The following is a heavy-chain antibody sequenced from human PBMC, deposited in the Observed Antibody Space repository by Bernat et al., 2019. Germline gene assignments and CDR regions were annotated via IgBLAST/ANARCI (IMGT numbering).Heavy chain of an antibody. V-gene: IGHV3-30*18. J-gene: IGHJ3*02. Sequence: QVQLVESGGGVVQPGRSLRLSCAASGSTINRYAMHWVRQASGKGLERVAVISIDGNKKHYAESVEGRFPISRDSSKNTLYLQMNSLRVEDTAVYYCAKEGEGNYWTSFDIWGEGTMVTVSS. CDR3: AKEGEGNYWTSFDI. CDR1: GSTINRYA. CDR2: ISIDGNKK. D-gene: IGHD4-4*01.